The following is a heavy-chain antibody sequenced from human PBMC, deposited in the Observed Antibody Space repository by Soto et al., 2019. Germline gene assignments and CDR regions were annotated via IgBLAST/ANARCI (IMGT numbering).Heavy chain of an antibody. CDR2: ISYDGSNK. Sequence: GGSLRLSCAASGFTFSSYGMHWVRQAPGKGLEWVAVISYDGSNKYYADSVKGRFTISRDNSKNTLYLQMNSLRAEDTAVYYCAKSPGGHIVVVTAILPGYYFDYWGQGTLVTVSS. V-gene: IGHV3-30*18. D-gene: IGHD2-21*02. CDR3: AKSPGGHIVVVTAILPGYYFDY. CDR1: GFTFSSYG. J-gene: IGHJ4*02.